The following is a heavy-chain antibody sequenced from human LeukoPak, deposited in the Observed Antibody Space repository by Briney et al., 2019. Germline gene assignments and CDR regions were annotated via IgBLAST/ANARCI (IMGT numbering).Heavy chain of an antibody. V-gene: IGHV4-59*01. Sequence: SETLSLTCTVSGGSISNYYWSWIQQPPGKGLEWIGYIDYSGSTNYNPSLKSRVTISVDTSKNQFSLKLSSVTAADTAVYYCARVSTGRDAFDIWGQGTMVTVSS. D-gene: IGHD2/OR15-2a*01. J-gene: IGHJ3*02. CDR3: ARVSTGRDAFDI. CDR1: GGSISNYY. CDR2: IDYSGST.